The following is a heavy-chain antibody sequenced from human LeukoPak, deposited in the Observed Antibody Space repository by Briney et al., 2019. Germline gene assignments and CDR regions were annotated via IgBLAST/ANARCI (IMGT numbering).Heavy chain of an antibody. V-gene: IGHV1-8*03. CDR1: GYTFTSYD. J-gene: IGHJ1*01. CDR3: ARDVAGRAGNFQH. CDR2: MNPNSGNT. Sequence: ASVKVSCKASGYTFTSYDINWVRQATGQGLEWMGWMNPNSGNTGYAQKFQGRVTITRNTSISTAYMELSSLRSEDTAVYYCARDVAGRAGNFQHWGQGTLVTVSS. D-gene: IGHD6-19*01.